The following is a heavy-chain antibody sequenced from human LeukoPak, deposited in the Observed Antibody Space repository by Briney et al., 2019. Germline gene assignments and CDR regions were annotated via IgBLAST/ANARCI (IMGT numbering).Heavy chain of an antibody. J-gene: IGHJ4*02. Sequence: GGSLRLSCAASGFTFSSYSMNWVRQAPGKGLEWVSAISGSGGRTYYANSAKGRFTISRDNSKNTLYLPMNGLRAEDTAVYYCAKDVTSNEYKYGDYVSWGQGTLVTVSS. V-gene: IGHV3-23*01. CDR1: GFTFSSYS. D-gene: IGHD5-24*01. CDR3: AKDVTSNEYKYGDYVS. CDR2: ISGSGGRT.